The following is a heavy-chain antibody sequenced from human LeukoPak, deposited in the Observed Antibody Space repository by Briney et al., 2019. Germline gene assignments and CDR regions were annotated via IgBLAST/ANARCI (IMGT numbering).Heavy chain of an antibody. CDR1: GFTFSSYA. CDR3: TREEHLVSGC. V-gene: IGHV3-48*04. Sequence: PGGSLRLSCAASGFTFSSYAVSWVRQAPGKGLEWVSYISYSSTTIQYADSVKGRFTISRDNTKNSVFLQMNSLRAEDTAVYYCTREEHLVSGCWGQGTLVIVSS. CDR2: ISYSSTTI. J-gene: IGHJ4*02. D-gene: IGHD6-13*01.